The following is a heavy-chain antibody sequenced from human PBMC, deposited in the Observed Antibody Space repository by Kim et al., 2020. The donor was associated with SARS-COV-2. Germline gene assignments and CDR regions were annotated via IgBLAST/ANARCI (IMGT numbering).Heavy chain of an antibody. CDR3: ARESSAMALLDY. D-gene: IGHD5-18*01. J-gene: IGHJ4*02. Sequence: YYVDSVKGRFTISRDNAKNSLSLQMNSLRAEDTAVYYCARESSAMALLDYWGQGTLVTVSS. V-gene: IGHV3-7*01.